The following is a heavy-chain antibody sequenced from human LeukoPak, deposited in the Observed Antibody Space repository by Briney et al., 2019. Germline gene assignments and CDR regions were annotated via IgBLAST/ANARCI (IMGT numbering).Heavy chain of an antibody. V-gene: IGHV4-59*01. Sequence: SETLSLTCSVSGGSLSNYYWNWIRQPPGTGLEWIGQIYYSGGTKYNPSLQSRVTISVDTSKTQFSLKLSSVTAADTAVYYCARDPEFDGGHGFDHWGQGTLVTVSS. CDR3: ARDPEFDGGHGFDH. D-gene: IGHD4-23*01. CDR2: IYYSGGT. CDR1: GGSLSNYY. J-gene: IGHJ4*02.